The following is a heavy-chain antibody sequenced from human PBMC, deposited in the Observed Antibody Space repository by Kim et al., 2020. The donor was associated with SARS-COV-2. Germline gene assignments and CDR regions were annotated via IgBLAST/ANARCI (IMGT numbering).Heavy chain of an antibody. CDR1: GFTFSSYS. J-gene: IGHJ4*02. V-gene: IGHV3-21*01. CDR3: ARAEDQLPHLPDY. Sequence: GGSLRLSCAASGFTFSSYSMNWVRQAPGKGLEWVSSISSSSSYIYYADSVKGRFTISRDNAKNSLYLQMNSLRAEDTAVYYCARAEDQLPHLPDYWGQGTLVTVSS. D-gene: IGHD2-2*01. CDR2: ISSSSSYI.